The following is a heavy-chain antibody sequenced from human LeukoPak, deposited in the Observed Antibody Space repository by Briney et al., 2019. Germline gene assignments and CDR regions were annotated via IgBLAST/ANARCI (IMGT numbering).Heavy chain of an antibody. CDR2: ISGSGGST. CDR1: GFTFSSYA. Sequence: PGGSLRLSCAASGFTFSSYAMSWVRQAPGKGLEWVSAISGSGGSTYCADSVKGRFTISRDNSKNTLYLQMNSLRAEDTAVYYCAKVGGYSYGFDYWGQGTLVTVSS. D-gene: IGHD5-18*01. J-gene: IGHJ4*02. CDR3: AKVGGYSYGFDY. V-gene: IGHV3-23*01.